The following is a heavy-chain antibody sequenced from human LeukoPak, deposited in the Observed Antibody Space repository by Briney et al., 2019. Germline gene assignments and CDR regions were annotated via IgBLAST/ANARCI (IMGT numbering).Heavy chain of an antibody. Sequence: ASETLSLTCTVSGGSISSYYWSWIRQPPGKGLEWIGYIYYSGSTNYNPSLKSRVTISVDTSKNQFSLKLSSVTAADTAVYYCASLTRGYSGYDLFDYWGQGTLVTVSS. J-gene: IGHJ4*02. V-gene: IGHV4-59*08. CDR1: GGSISSYY. CDR2: IYYSGST. CDR3: ASLTRGYSGYDLFDY. D-gene: IGHD5-12*01.